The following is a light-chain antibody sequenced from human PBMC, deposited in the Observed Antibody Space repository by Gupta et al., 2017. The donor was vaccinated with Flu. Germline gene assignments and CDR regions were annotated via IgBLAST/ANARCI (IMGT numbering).Light chain of an antibody. CDR3: QQSYSTPPYS. Sequence: DIQMTQSPSSLSASAGDRVIITCRASQSISSYLNWYQQKPGKAPKLLIYAASSLQSGVPSRFSGSGSGTDFTLTISSLQPEDFATYYCQQSYSTPPYSFGQGTKLEIK. CDR1: QSISSY. V-gene: IGKV1-39*01. CDR2: AAS. J-gene: IGKJ2*03.